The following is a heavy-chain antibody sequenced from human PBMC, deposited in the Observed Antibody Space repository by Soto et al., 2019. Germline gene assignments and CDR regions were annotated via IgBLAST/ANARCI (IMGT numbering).Heavy chain of an antibody. CDR2: INHSGST. D-gene: IGHD2-2*01. V-gene: IGHV4-34*01. CDR3: ARGADYCSSTSCYLYSHYYGMDV. J-gene: IGHJ6*02. CDR1: GGSFSGYY. Sequence: NPSETLSLTCAVYGGSFSGYYWSWIRQPPGKGLEWIGEINHSGSTNYNPSLKSRVTISVDTSKNQFSLKLSSVTAADTAVYYCARGADYCSSTSCYLYSHYYGMDVWGQGTTVTVSS.